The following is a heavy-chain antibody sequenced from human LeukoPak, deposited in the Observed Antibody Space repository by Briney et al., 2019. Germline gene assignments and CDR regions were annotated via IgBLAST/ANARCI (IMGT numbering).Heavy chain of an antibody. J-gene: IGHJ5*02. V-gene: IGHV3-30*02. CDR3: AKDAVREVIRERNWFDP. CDR2: IRYDGSNK. Sequence: GGSLRLSCAASGFTFSSYGMHWVRQAPGKGLEWVAFIRYDGSNKYYADSVKGRFTISRDNSKNTLYLQMNSLRAEDTAVYYCAKDAVREVIRERNWFDPWGQGTLVTVSS. D-gene: IGHD3-10*01. CDR1: GFTFSSYG.